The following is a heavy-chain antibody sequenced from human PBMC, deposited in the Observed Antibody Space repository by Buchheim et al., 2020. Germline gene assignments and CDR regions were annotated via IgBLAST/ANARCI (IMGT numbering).Heavy chain of an antibody. Sequence: QVQLVESGGGVVQPGRSLRLSCAASGFTFSSYGMHWVRQAPGKGLEWVAFIRYDGSNKYYADSVKGRSTISRDNSKNTLYLQMNSLRAEDTAVYYCAKDNTIAVAGDYYYGMDVWGQGTT. CDR2: IRYDGSNK. J-gene: IGHJ6*02. CDR1: GFTFSSYG. CDR3: AKDNTIAVAGDYYYGMDV. D-gene: IGHD6-19*01. V-gene: IGHV3-30*02.